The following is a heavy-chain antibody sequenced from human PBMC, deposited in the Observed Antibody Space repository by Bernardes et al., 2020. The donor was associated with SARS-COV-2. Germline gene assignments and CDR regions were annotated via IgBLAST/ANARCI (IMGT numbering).Heavy chain of an antibody. CDR3: AKNVESISWYAGVF. V-gene: IGHV3-33*06. Sequence: GGSLRLSCAASGFTFRNYDMHWVRQAPGMGLEWVAVIGYDGGDIYYSDSVKGRFTISRDNSNNTLYLQMSSLRAEDTAIYYCAKNVESISWYAGVFWGQGTLVTVSS. D-gene: IGHD6-13*01. J-gene: IGHJ4*02. CDR2: IGYDGGDI. CDR1: GFTFRNYD.